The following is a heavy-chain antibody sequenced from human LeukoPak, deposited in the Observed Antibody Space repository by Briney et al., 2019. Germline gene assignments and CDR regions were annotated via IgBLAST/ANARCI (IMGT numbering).Heavy chain of an antibody. D-gene: IGHD3-22*01. CDR3: ARVGNYYDSSGYYYYYYYMDV. CDR1: GGSISSYY. CDR2: IYTSGGT. J-gene: IGHJ6*03. Sequence: SEALSLTCTVSGGSISSYYWSWVRPPAGEGLGWMWRIYTSGGTNYNPSLKSRVTISVDKSKNQFSPKLSSVTAADTAVYYCARVGNYYDSSGYYYYYYYMDVWGKGTTVTVSS. V-gene: IGHV4-4*07.